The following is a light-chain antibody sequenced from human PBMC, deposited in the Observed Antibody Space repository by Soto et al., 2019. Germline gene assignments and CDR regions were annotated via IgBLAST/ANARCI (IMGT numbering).Light chain of an antibody. CDR1: KIGSKS. Sequence: SYELTQPPSVSVAPGKTASVACGGSKIGSKSVHWYQKKSGQAPVLVMYYDSDRPSENPERFSGSNSGNTATLTISRVEAGDEADYYCQVWDISSGHVVFGGGTKLTVL. J-gene: IGLJ3*02. CDR3: QVWDISSGHVV. CDR2: YDS. V-gene: IGLV3-21*01.